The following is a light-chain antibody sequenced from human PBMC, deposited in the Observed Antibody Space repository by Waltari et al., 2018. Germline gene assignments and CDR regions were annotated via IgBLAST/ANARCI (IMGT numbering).Light chain of an antibody. CDR1: QSVRTN. Sequence: EIVMTQSPATLSVSPGERATLSCRASQSVRTNLAWYQHKPGQAPRLLIYGASTRATGIPARFSGSGSGTDFTLTISSMQSEDFAVYYCQQYNNWWTFGQGTKVEIK. CDR2: GAS. J-gene: IGKJ1*01. V-gene: IGKV3-15*01. CDR3: QQYNNWWT.